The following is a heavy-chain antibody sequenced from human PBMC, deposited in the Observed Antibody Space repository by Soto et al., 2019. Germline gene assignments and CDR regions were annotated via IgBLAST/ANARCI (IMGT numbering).Heavy chain of an antibody. Sequence: SVKVSCKASGGTFSSYAISWVRQAPGQGLEWMGWTIPIFGTANYAQKFQGRVTMTTDKSTSTAYMELSSLRSEDTAVYYCARVPLTYSSSSREYWFDPWGQGTLVTVSS. CDR1: GGTFSSYA. CDR3: ARVPLTYSSSSREYWFDP. V-gene: IGHV1-69*05. CDR2: TIPIFGTA. D-gene: IGHD6-6*01. J-gene: IGHJ5*02.